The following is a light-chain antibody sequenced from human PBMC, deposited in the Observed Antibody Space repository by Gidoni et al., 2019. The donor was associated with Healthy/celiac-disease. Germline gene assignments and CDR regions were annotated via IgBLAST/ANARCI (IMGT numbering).Light chain of an antibody. CDR2: GAS. V-gene: IGKV3-20*01. CDR1: QSVSSSY. Sequence: EIVLTQSPGTLSLSPGESATLSCRASQSVSSSYLAWYQQKPGQAPRLLIYGASSRATRIPDRFSGSGSGTDFTLTISRLEPEDFAVYYCQQYGSSPALTFGGGTKVEIK. J-gene: IGKJ4*01. CDR3: QQYGSSPALT.